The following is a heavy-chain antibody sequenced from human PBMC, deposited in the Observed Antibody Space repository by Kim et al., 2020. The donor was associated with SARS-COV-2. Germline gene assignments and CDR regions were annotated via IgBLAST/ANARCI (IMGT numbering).Heavy chain of an antibody. J-gene: IGHJ4*02. V-gene: IGHV3-74*01. CDR3: ASRRYTGTYYYFDY. CDR2: INSDGGTT. CDR1: GFTFSSYW. Sequence: GGSLRLSCAASGFTFSSYWMHWVRQAPGKGLVWVSRINSDGGTTSYADSVKDRFTISRDNAKSTLYLQMNSLRAEDTAVYYCASRRYTGTYYYFDYWGQGTLVTV. D-gene: IGHD1-26*01.